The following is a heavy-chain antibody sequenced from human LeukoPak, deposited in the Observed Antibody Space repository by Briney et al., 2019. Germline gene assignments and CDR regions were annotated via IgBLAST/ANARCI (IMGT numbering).Heavy chain of an antibody. Sequence: SETLSLTCTVSGGSLSSYYWSWIRQPPGKGLEWIGYIYYSGSTNYNPSLKSRVTISVDTSKNQFSLKLSSVTAADTAVYYCARLPGELLRTYYYYYMDVWGKGTTVTVSS. CDR2: IYYSGST. CDR1: GGSLSSYY. J-gene: IGHJ6*03. D-gene: IGHD1-26*01. V-gene: IGHV4-59*08. CDR3: ARLPGELLRTYYYYYMDV.